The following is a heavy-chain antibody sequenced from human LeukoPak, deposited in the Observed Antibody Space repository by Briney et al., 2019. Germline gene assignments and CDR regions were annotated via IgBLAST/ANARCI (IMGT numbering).Heavy chain of an antibody. V-gene: IGHV4-39*07. CDR1: GGSISSSSSY. Sequence: PSETLSLTCTISGGSISSSSSYWGWIRQPPGKGLECIGSIYYSGRTYYNPSLKSRVTISVDTSKNQFSLKLSSVTAADTAVYYCARVGYSGSGNYYNDRGAFDYWGQGTLVTVSS. J-gene: IGHJ4*02. CDR3: ARVGYSGSGNYYNDRGAFDY. D-gene: IGHD3-10*01. CDR2: IYYSGRT.